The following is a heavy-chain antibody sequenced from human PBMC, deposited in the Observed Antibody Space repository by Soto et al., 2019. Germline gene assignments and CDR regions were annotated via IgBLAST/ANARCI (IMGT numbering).Heavy chain of an antibody. CDR1: GFTFSSYG. CDR3: AKDGGYYYMDV. Sequence: GGSLRLSCAASGFTFSSYGMHWVRQAPGKGLEWVAVISYDGSNKYYADSVKGRFTISRDNSKNTLYLQMNSLRAEDTAVYYCAKDGGYYYMDVWGKGTTVTVSS. V-gene: IGHV3-30*18. J-gene: IGHJ6*03. CDR2: ISYDGSNK.